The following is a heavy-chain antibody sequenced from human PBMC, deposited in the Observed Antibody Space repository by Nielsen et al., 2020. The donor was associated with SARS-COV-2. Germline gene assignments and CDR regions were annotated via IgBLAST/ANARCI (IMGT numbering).Heavy chain of an antibody. J-gene: IGHJ6*03. V-gene: IGHV4-59*01. CDR2: ISYSGST. Sequence: SETLSLTCTVSGGSISTYYWSWIRQPPGKGLEWIGYISYSGSTNYNPSLKSRVTISLDTSKNQFSLKLSSVAAADTAVYYCAREYSSLVSYHYYMDVWGKGTTVTV. CDR3: AREYSSLVSYHYYMDV. CDR1: GGSISTYY. D-gene: IGHD6-19*01.